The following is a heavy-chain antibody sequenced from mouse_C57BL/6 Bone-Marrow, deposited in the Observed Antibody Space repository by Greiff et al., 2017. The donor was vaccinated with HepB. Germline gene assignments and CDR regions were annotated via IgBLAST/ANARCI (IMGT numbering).Heavy chain of an antibody. Sequence: QVQLQQPGAELVKPGASVKLSCKASGYTFTSYWMHWVKQRPGQGLEWIGMIHPNSGSTNYNEKFKSKATLTVDKSSSTAYMQLSSRTSEDSAVYYCAKSGTRWLAYWGQGTLVTVSA. J-gene: IGHJ3*01. D-gene: IGHD4-1*01. V-gene: IGHV1-64*01. CDR1: GYTFTSYW. CDR2: IHPNSGST. CDR3: AKSGTRWLAY.